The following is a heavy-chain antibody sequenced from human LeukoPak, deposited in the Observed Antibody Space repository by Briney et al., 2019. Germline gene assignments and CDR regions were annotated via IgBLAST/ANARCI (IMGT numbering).Heavy chain of an antibody. CDR1: GFTFSSYS. J-gene: IGHJ4*02. CDR3: AGGFLEWLTRDY. Sequence: PGGSLRLXCAASGFTFSSYSMNWVRQAPGKGLKWVSYISSSSSTIYCADSVKGRFTISRDNAKNSLYLQMNSLRAEDTAVYYCAGGFLEWLTRDYWGQGTLVTVSS. CDR2: ISSSSSTI. V-gene: IGHV3-48*01. D-gene: IGHD3-3*01.